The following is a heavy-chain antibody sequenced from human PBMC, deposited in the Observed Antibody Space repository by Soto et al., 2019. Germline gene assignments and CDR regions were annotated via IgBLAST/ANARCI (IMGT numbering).Heavy chain of an antibody. CDR3: VKQYGSGSYYNVGSGGAFDY. V-gene: IGHV3-48*01. CDR2: ISSSSSTI. CDR1: GFTFSSYS. Sequence: GGSLRLSCAASGFTFSSYSMNWVRQAPGKGLEWVSYISSSSSTIYYADTVRGRFTISRDNAKKSLYLQLTSQRGEDTAVYYCVKQYGSGSYYNVGSGGAFDYWGEGALFTVTS. J-gene: IGHJ4*02. D-gene: IGHD3-10*01.